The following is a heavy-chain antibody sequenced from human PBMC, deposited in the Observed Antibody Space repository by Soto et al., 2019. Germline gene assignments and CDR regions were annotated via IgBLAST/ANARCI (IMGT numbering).Heavy chain of an antibody. CDR3: ARAPILVGVTPYENYFDS. J-gene: IGHJ4*02. CDR1: GGTFSNSV. CDR2: SIPTFGTA. Sequence: SVKVSCKASGGTFSNSVISWVRQAPGQGLEWMGGSIPTFGTANYAQKFQGRVMIIADESTSTAYMEVTSLRSEDTAVYYCARAPILVGVTPYENYFDSWGQGTLVTVSS. D-gene: IGHD3-3*01. V-gene: IGHV1-69*13.